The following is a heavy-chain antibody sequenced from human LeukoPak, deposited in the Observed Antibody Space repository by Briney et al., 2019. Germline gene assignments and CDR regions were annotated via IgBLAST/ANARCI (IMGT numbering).Heavy chain of an antibody. J-gene: IGHJ4*02. Sequence: PGGSLRLSCAASGFTFSSYSMHRVRQTPGKGPEYVAAISSRGTTTHYGDSVQGRFIVSRDNSNYTLYLQMGGLRPDDTGVYFCAREGSDGWDDYWGRGTLVTVSS. CDR3: AREGSDGWDDY. CDR2: ISSRGTTT. D-gene: IGHD1-26*01. V-gene: IGHV3-64*02. CDR1: GFTFSSYS.